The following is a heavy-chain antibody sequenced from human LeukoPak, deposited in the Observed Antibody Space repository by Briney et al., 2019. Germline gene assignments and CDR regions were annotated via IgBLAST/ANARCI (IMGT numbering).Heavy chain of an antibody. V-gene: IGHV3-53*01. D-gene: IGHD2-15*01. CDR1: GFTFSSYS. Sequence: PGGSLRLSCAASGFTFSSYSMNWVRQAPGKGLEWVSVIYSGGSTYYADSEKGRFTISRDNSKNTLYLQMNSLRAEDTAVYYCARARGFYCSDGSCYSYWGQGTLVTVSS. CDR3: ARARGFYCSDGSCYSY. CDR2: IYSGGST. J-gene: IGHJ4*02.